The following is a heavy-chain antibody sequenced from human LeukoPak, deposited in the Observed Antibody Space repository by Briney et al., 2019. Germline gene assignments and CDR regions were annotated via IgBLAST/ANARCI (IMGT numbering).Heavy chain of an antibody. J-gene: IGHJ4*02. CDR1: GGSISSSSYY. CDR3: ASKGVQQQLLPFDY. Sequence: SETLSLTCTVSGGSISSSSYYWGWIRQPPGKGLEWIGSIYYSGSTYYNPSLKSRVTISVDTSKNQFSLKLSSVTAADTAVYYCASKGVQQQLLPFDYWGQGTLVTVSS. CDR2: IYYSGST. D-gene: IGHD6-13*01. V-gene: IGHV4-39*01.